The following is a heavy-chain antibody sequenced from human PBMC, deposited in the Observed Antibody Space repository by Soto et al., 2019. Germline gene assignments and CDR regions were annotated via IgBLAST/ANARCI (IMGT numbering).Heavy chain of an antibody. J-gene: IGHJ4*02. CDR1: GFNLSRYS. Sequence: EVQLVESGGGLVRPGGSLRLSCAATGFNLSRYSMNWVRQAPGKGLEWVSSISSTTNYIYYADSMKGRFTVSRDNAKNSVYLDMNSLSAEDTAVYYCARESEDLTSNFDYWGQGTLVTLSS. CDR2: ISSTTNYI. V-gene: IGHV3-21*01. CDR3: ARESEDLTSNFDY.